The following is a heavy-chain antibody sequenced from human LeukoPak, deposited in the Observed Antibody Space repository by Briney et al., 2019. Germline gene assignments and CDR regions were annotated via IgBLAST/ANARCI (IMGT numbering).Heavy chain of an antibody. D-gene: IGHD2-21*02. CDR1: GYTFTGYY. J-gene: IGHJ4*02. CDR3: ARTYTAVHYFDY. Sequence: ASVKVSCKASGYTFTGYYMHWVRQAPGQGLEWMGWINPNSGGTNYAQKFQGRVSMTRDTSIRPAYMELSRLTSDDTALYYCARTYTAVHYFDYWGQGTLVTVSS. V-gene: IGHV1-2*02. CDR2: INPNSGGT.